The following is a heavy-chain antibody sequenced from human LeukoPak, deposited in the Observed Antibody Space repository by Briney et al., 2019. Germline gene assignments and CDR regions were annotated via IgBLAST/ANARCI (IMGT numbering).Heavy chain of an antibody. J-gene: IGHJ4*02. CDR3: AKAQLAILGDFDY. D-gene: IGHD2/OR15-2a*01. CDR2: VSYDESSI. V-gene: IGHV3-30*18. Sequence: GGSLRLSCAASGFTFSTYGMHWVRQAPGKGLEWVAVVSYDESSIYYADSVKGRFTISRDNSKNTLYLQMNSLRAEDTAVYYCAKAQLAILGDFDYWGQGTLVTVSS. CDR1: GFTFSTYG.